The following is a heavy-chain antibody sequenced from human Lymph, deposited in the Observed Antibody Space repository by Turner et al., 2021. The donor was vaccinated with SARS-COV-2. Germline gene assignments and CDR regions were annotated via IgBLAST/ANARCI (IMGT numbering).Heavy chain of an antibody. CDR3: ASDLGTYGMDV. Sequence: EVQLVVTGGGVIQPGGSLRLSCAASGSIVSRNYMNWVRQAPGKGLECVSVIYSGGTTYYAGSVTVRFNISRDNSKITLYLQMTSLRVEDTAVYYRASDLGTYGMDVWGQGTTVTVSS. CDR2: IYSGGTT. CDR1: GSIVSRNY. J-gene: IGHJ6*02. V-gene: IGHV3-53*02. D-gene: IGHD6-13*01.